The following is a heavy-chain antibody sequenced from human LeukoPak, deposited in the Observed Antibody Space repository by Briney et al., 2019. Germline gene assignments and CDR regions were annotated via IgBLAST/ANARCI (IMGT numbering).Heavy chain of an antibody. CDR1: GGSISSYY. V-gene: IGHV4-59*08. D-gene: IGHD3-22*01. CDR3: ARTYYHDTSGYYPGHYFDY. J-gene: IGHJ4*02. CDR2: IYYSGST. Sequence: SETLSLTCTVSGGSISSYYWSWIRQPPGKGLEWIGYIYYSGSTNYNPSLKSRVTISVDTSKNQFSLKLSSVTAADTAVYYCARTYYHDTSGYYPGHYFDYWGQGTLVTVSS.